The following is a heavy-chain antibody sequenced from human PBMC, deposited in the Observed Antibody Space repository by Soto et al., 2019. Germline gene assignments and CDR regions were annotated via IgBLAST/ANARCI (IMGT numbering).Heavy chain of an antibody. Sequence: SETLSLTCTVSGGSISSSSYYWGWIRQPPGKGLEWIGSIYYSGSTYYNPSLKSRVTISVDTSKNQFSLKLSSVTAADTAVYYCATTPWRLRRNRRFDYWGQGTLVTVSS. V-gene: IGHV4-39*01. D-gene: IGHD4-17*01. CDR3: ATTPWRLRRNRRFDY. CDR2: IYYSGST. CDR1: GGSISSSSYY. J-gene: IGHJ4*02.